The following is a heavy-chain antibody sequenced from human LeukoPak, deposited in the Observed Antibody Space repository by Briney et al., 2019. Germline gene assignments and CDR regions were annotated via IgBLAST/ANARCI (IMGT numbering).Heavy chain of an antibody. CDR1: GFTFSDYY. Sequence: GGSLRLSCAASGFTFSDYYMSWIRQAAGKGLEWDSYISSSSSYTNYADSVKGRFTISRDNAKNSLYLQMNSLRAEDTAVYYCARASIEGGFDYWGQGTLVTVSS. CDR3: ARASIEGGFDY. J-gene: IGHJ4*02. D-gene: IGHD2-21*01. V-gene: IGHV3-11*05. CDR2: ISSSSSYT.